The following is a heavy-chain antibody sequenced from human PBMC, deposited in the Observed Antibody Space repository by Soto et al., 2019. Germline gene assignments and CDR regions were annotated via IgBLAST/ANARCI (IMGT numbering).Heavy chain of an antibody. CDR3: ARSSGNFYLNFDY. CDR1: GGLTSTNNW. V-gene: IGHV4-4*02. J-gene: IGHJ4*02. CDR2: ASHSWAT. D-gene: IGHD3-10*01. Sequence: SETLSLTCAVSGGLTSTNNWWSWVRQPPRKELEWFRGASHSWATGYNPSLKSLVSISVDKSKYQISLKLTSAPAADTAVYYCARSSGNFYLNFDYWGQGILVTLSS.